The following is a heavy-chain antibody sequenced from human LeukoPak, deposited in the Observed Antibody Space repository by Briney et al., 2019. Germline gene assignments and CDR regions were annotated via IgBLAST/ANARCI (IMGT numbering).Heavy chain of an antibody. J-gene: IGHJ4*02. D-gene: IGHD3/OR15-3a*01. CDR1: GVSISSSNSY. V-gene: IGHV4-39*01. CDR2: IYYSGNT. Sequence: ETLSLTCTVSGVSISSSNSYWGWIRQPPGKGLEWIGSIYYSGNTYYNASLKSQVSISIDTSENQFSLRLTSVTAADTAVYYCARQTGSGLFILPGGQGTLVTVSS. CDR3: ARQTGSGLFILP.